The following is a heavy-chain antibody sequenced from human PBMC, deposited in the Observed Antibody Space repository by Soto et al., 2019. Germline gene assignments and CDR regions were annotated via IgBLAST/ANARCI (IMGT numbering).Heavy chain of an antibody. J-gene: IGHJ4*02. V-gene: IGHV4-31*03. CDR3: AREGPVAPREDVDTAMDY. CDR1: CGSISSGGYY. D-gene: IGHD5-18*01. CDR2: IYYSGST. Sequence: SETLSLTCTVSCGSISSGGYYWSWIRQHPGKGLEWIGYIYYSGSTYYNPSLKSRVTISVDTSKNQFSLKLSSVTAADTAVYYCAREGPVAPREDVDTAMDYWGQGTLVTVSS.